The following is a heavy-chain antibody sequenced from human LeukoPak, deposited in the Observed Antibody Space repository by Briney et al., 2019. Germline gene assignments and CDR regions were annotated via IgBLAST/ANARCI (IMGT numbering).Heavy chain of an antibody. V-gene: IGHV3-30-3*01. D-gene: IGHD6-13*01. Sequence: PGGSLRLSCAASGFTFSSYAMHWVRQAPGKGLEGVAVISYDGSNKYYADSVKGRFTISRDNSKNTLYLQMNSLRAEDTAVYYCARDRGSQGYFDYWGQGTLVTVSS. J-gene: IGHJ4*02. CDR2: ISYDGSNK. CDR1: GFTFSSYA. CDR3: ARDRGSQGYFDY.